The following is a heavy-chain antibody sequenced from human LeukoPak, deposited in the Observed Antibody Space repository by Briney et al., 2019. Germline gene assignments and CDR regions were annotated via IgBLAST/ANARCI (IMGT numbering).Heavy chain of an antibody. Sequence: GGSLRLSCAASGFTFSDYYISWIRQAPGKGLEWVSYISSSGSLIYYADSVKGRFTISRDNAKNSLYLQMNSLRVEDTAVYYCARNPAERDGYNPYFDYWGQGTLVTVSS. J-gene: IGHJ4*02. V-gene: IGHV3-11*01. D-gene: IGHD5-24*01. CDR2: ISSSGSLI. CDR3: ARNPAERDGYNPYFDY. CDR1: GFTFSDYY.